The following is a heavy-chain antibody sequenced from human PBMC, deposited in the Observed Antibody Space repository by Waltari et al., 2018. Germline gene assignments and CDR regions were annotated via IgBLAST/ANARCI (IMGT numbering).Heavy chain of an antibody. Sequence: EVQLLESGGGLVQPGGSLRLSCSAFGFTFISYAMSWVRQAPGKGVEWGSSMSGPGLTTFDADSVKGRCSISRDNSKNTLYLQINGLRDDDTAVYYCAKVGGIAAAEFQFDFWGRGTLVTVSS. CDR3: AKVGGIAAAEFQFDF. V-gene: IGHV3-23*01. CDR2: MSGPGLTT. CDR1: GFTFISYA. D-gene: IGHD6-13*01. J-gene: IGHJ4*02.